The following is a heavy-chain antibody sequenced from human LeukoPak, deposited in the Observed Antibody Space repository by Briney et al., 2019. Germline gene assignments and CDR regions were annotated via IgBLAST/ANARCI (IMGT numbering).Heavy chain of an antibody. Sequence: GESLRLSCSASGLTFSTYNMNWVRQAPGKGLEWLSSITSSSSYIYYADSVKGLFSISGENAQNSLYLQMNSLRDEDTAVYYCARDPYSGSYGDYYYYYMDVWGKGTTVTISS. V-gene: IGHV3-21*01. J-gene: IGHJ6*03. D-gene: IGHD1-26*01. CDR3: ARDPYSGSYGDYYYYYMDV. CDR2: ITSSSSYI. CDR1: GLTFSTYN.